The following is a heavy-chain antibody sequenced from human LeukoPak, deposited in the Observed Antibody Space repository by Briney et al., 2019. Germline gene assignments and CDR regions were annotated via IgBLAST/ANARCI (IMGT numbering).Heavy chain of an antibody. CDR1: AYTFTGYY. CDR2: INPNSGGT. V-gene: IGHV1-2*02. CDR3: ARHPINWNYRNWFDP. Sequence: ASVKVSCKASAYTFTGYYMHWVRQAPGQGLEWMGWINPNSGGTNYAQKFQGRVTMTRDTSISTAYMELSRLRSDDTAVYYCARHPINWNYRNWFDPWGQGTLVTVSS. J-gene: IGHJ5*02. D-gene: IGHD1-7*01.